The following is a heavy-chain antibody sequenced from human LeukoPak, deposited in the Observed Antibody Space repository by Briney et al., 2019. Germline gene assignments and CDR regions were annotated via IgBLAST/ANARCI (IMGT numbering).Heavy chain of an antibody. CDR3: ARQGSYDNSGYSFDY. Sequence: GESLQISCKASGYSLINHWIGWVRQMPGKGLDWMGIIYPGNADATYSPSFQGPVTISADKSTTTVYLQWSSLKASDTAMCYCARQGSYDNSGYSFDYWGQGTLVTVSS. CDR2: IYPGNADA. V-gene: IGHV5-51*01. J-gene: IGHJ4*02. D-gene: IGHD3-22*01. CDR1: GYSLINHW.